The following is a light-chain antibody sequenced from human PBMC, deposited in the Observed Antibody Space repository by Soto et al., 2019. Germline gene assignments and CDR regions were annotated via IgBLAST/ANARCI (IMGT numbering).Light chain of an antibody. J-gene: IGLJ1*01. Sequence: QSALTQPASVSGSPGQSITISCTGTSSDVGGYNYVSWYQQLPGKAPKLLIYEVSNRPSGVSNRFSGSKYGNTASLTISGLQAEDEADYYCRSYSSSNTLSDFGSGTKVTVL. V-gene: IGLV2-14*01. CDR3: RSYSSSNTLSD. CDR2: EVS. CDR1: SSDVGGYNY.